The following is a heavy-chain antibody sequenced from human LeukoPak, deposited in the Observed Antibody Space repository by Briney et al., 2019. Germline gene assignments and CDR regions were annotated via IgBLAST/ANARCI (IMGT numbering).Heavy chain of an antibody. CDR1: GGSFSGYY. CDR2: INHSGST. CDR3: ARASSGWANFDY. D-gene: IGHD6-19*01. V-gene: IGHV4-34*01. J-gene: IGHJ4*02. Sequence: SETLSLTCAVYGGSFSGYYWNWIRQAPGKGLEWIGEINHSGSTNYNPSLKSRVTVSVDTSKNQIQFSLKLSSVTAADTAVYYCARASSGWANFDYWGQGTLVTVSS.